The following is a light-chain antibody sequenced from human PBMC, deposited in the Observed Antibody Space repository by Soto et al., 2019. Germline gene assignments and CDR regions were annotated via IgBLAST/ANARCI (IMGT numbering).Light chain of an antibody. CDR2: LEGSGSY. CDR1: SGHSSYI. CDR3: ETWDSNVWV. V-gene: IGLV4-60*02. Sequence: QSVLTQSSSASASLGSSVKLTCTLSSGHSSYIIAWHQQQPGKAPRYLMKLEGSGSYNKGSGVPDRFSGSSSGADRYLTISHLQFEDEADYYCETWDSNVWVFGGGTKLTFL. J-gene: IGLJ3*02.